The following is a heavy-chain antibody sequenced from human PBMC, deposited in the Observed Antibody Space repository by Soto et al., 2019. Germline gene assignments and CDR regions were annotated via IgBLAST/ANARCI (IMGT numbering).Heavy chain of an antibody. CDR3: ARVRGDYYDSTNSGAFDI. J-gene: IGHJ3*02. CDR2: ISAYNGNT. CDR1: GYTFTSYC. Sequence: ASVEVSCKASGYTFTSYCISWVLQAPGQGLEWMGWISAYNGNTNYAQKLQGRVTMTTDTSTSTAYMELRSLRSDDTAVYYCARVRGDYYDSTNSGAFDIWGQGTMVTVSS. D-gene: IGHD3-22*01. V-gene: IGHV1-18*04.